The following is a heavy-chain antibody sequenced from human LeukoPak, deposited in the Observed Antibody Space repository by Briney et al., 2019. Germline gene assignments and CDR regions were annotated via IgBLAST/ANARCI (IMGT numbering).Heavy chain of an antibody. CDR1: CGSISSYY. J-gene: IGHJ3*02. CDR2: IYYSGST. D-gene: IGHD3-10*01. Sequence: SETLSLTYTVSCGSISSYYWSWIRQPPGKGLEWIGYIYYSGSTNYNPSLKSRVTISVDTSKNQFSLKLSSVTAADTAVYYCARDRGFESYAFDIWGQGTMVTVSA. CDR3: ARDRGFESYAFDI. V-gene: IGHV4-59*01.